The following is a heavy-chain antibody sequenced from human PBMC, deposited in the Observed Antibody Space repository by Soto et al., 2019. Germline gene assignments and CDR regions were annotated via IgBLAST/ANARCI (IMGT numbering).Heavy chain of an antibody. CDR1: GGSIRGYY. CDR3: ARGHGTVPSSLYYSMDV. CDR2: VNDSGNT. Sequence: VQLQQWGAGLLKPSETLSLSCAVYGGSIRGYYWTWIRQPPGKGLEWIGEVNDSGNTNYNPSLKSRVSVSVDKSSDQFSLKLRSVSAADTAVYYCARGHGTVPSSLYYSMDVWGKGATVTVSS. D-gene: IGHD4-4*01. V-gene: IGHV4-34*01. J-gene: IGHJ6*03.